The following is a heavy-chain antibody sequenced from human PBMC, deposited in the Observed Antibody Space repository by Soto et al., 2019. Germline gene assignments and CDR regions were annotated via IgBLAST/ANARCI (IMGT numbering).Heavy chain of an antibody. CDR2: IWYDGSNK. CDR3: ARDQKDYDILTGPDY. CDR1: GFTSSSYG. J-gene: IGHJ4*02. D-gene: IGHD3-9*01. Sequence: PGGSLRLSCAASGFTSSSYGMHWVRQAPGKGLEWVAVIWYDGSNKYYADSVKGRSTISRDNSKNTLYLQMNSLRAEDTAVYYCARDQKDYDILTGPDYWGQGTLVTVSS. V-gene: IGHV3-33*01.